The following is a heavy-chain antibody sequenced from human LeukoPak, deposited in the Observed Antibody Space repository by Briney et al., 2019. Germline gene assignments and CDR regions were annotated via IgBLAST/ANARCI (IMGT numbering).Heavy chain of an antibody. CDR3: ARGMYNSSGFDY. CDR1: GFTFSSYS. Sequence: GGSLRLSCAASGFTFSSYSMNWVRQAPGKGLEWVSSISSSSSYIYYADSVKGRFTISRDNAKNSLYLQMNSLRAEDTAVYHCARGMYNSSGFDYWGQGTLVTVSS. D-gene: IGHD1-20*01. V-gene: IGHV3-21*01. J-gene: IGHJ4*02. CDR2: ISSSSSYI.